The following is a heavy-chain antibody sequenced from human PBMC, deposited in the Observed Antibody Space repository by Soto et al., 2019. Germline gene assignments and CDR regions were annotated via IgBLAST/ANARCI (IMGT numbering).Heavy chain of an antibody. CDR3: ERVSGCIAVAGLQFVDF. CDR2: IYPGDSDS. V-gene: IGHV5-51*01. Sequence: GESLKSSCKGSGYSFTGHWIGWVRQMAGEGLEWMGIIYPGDSDSRYSPSFQGQVTISADKSISTAYLQWSSLKASETAMYFCERVSGCIAVAGLQFVDFWGKGTLVTVSS. J-gene: IGHJ4*02. CDR1: GYSFTGHW. D-gene: IGHD6-19*01.